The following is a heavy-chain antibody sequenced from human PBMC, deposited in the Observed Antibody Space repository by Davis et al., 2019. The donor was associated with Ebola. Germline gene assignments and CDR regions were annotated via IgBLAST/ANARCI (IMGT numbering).Heavy chain of an antibody. CDR3: ATFKHIVVVRVGPADAFDI. V-gene: IGHV3-23*01. J-gene: IGHJ3*02. D-gene: IGHD2-21*01. Sequence: GESLKISCAASGFTFSSYAMSWVRQAPGKGLEWVSAIYSGGVDTYYADSVKGRFTISRDNSKNTLYLQMNSLRAEDTAVYYCATFKHIVVVRVGPADAFDIWGQGTMVTVSS. CDR1: GFTFSSYA. CDR2: IYSGGVDT.